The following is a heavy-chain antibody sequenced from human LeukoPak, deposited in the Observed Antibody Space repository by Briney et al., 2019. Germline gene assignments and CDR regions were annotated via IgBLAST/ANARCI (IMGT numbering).Heavy chain of an antibody. J-gene: IGHJ4*02. CDR2: IYYSGST. V-gene: IGHV4-59*01. CDR1: GGSISSYY. Sequence: SETLSPTCTVSGGSISSYYWSWIRQPPGKGLEWIGYIYYSGSTNYNPSLKSRVTISVDTSKNQFSLKLSSVTAADTAVYYCARARSGVVLLWDYWGQGTLVTVSS. D-gene: IGHD3-3*01. CDR3: ARARSGVVLLWDY.